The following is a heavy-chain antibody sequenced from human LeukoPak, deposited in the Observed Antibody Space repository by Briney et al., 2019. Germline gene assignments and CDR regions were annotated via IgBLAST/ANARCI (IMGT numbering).Heavy chain of an antibody. CDR3: VKDTNSGYYYYGMDV. Sequence: PGGSLRLSCSASGFTFSTYGMHWVRQAPGKGLEFASAMSNNGGSTSYADSVKGRFTISRDNSKNTLYLQMSSLRAEDTAVYYCVKDTNSGYYYYGMDVWGQGTTVTVSS. D-gene: IGHD2-2*01. CDR2: MSNNGGST. V-gene: IGHV3-64D*09. J-gene: IGHJ6*02. CDR1: GFTFSTYG.